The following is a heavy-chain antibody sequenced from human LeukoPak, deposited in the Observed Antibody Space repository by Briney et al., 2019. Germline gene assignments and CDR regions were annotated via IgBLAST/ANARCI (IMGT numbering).Heavy chain of an antibody. CDR2: IDPNSGGT. D-gene: IGHD2-2*01. V-gene: IGHV1-2*02. CDR1: GYTFTGYY. J-gene: IGHJ4*02. Sequence: EASVKVSCKASGYTFTGYYMHWVRQAPGQGLEWMGWIDPNSGGTNYAQKFQGRVTMTRDTSISTAYMELSRLRSDDTAVYYCATGLGPAAPPFDYWGQGTLVTVSS. CDR3: ATGLGPAAPPFDY.